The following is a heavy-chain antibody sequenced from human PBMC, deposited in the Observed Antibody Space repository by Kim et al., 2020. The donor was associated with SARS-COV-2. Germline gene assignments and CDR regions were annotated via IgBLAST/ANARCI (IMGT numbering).Heavy chain of an antibody. Sequence: SETLSLTCTVSGGSISSYYWSWIRQPPGKGLEWIGYIYYSGSTNYNPSLKSRVTISVDTSKNQFSLKLSSVTAADTAVYYCARDHTYYYDQNWFDPWGQGTLVTVSS. CDR1: GGSISSYY. CDR2: IYYSGST. J-gene: IGHJ5*02. D-gene: IGHD3-22*01. CDR3: ARDHTYYYDQNWFDP. V-gene: IGHV4-59*13.